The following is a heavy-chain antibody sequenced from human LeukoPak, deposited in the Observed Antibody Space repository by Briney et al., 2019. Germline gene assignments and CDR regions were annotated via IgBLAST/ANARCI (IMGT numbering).Heavy chain of an antibody. CDR1: GYTFSSNFD. D-gene: IGHD5-18*01. Sequence: ASVKVSCKASGYTFSSNFDINWVRQAPGQGLEWMGRINPNSGGTNYAQKFQGRVTMTRDTSISTAYMELSRLRSDDTAVYYCARGSYGSFDYWGQGTLVTVSS. CDR3: ARGSYGSFDY. CDR2: INPNSGGT. J-gene: IGHJ4*02. V-gene: IGHV1-2*06.